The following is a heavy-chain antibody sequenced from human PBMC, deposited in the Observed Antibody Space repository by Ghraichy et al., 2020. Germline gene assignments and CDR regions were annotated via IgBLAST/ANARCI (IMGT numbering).Heavy chain of an antibody. CDR1: GYTFTSYG. D-gene: IGHD6-19*01. J-gene: IGHJ4*02. CDR3: AREAMWLEKGVFDY. Sequence: ASVKVSCKASGYTFTSYGISWVRQAPGQGLEWMGWISAYNGNTNYAQKLQGRVTMTTDTSTSTAYMELRSLRSDDTAVYYCAREAMWLEKGVFDYWGQGTLVTVSS. CDR2: ISAYNGNT. V-gene: IGHV1-18*04.